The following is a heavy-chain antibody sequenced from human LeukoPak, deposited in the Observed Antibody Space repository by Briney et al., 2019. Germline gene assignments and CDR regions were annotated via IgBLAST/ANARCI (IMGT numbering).Heavy chain of an antibody. V-gene: IGHV4-30-4*01. CDR3: ARNRDGYNSFDY. D-gene: IGHD5-24*01. Sequence: PSQTLSLTCTVSGGSISRGDYYWSWIRLPPGKGLEWIGYIYYSGSTYYNPSLKSRVTISVDTSKNQFSLKLSSVTAADTAVYYCARNRDGYNSFDYWGQGTLVTVSS. CDR2: IYYSGST. J-gene: IGHJ4*02. CDR1: GGSISRGDYY.